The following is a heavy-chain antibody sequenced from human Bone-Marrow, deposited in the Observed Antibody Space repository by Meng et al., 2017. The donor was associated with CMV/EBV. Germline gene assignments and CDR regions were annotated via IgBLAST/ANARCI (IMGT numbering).Heavy chain of an antibody. Sequence: GESLKISCTASGFTFGDYAMSWVRQAPGKGLEWVGFIRSKAYGGTTEYAASVKGRFTISRDDSKIIPYLQMNSLKTEDTAVYSCTRAPLRGSGYYDYYYYGMDVWGQGTTVTVSS. CDR1: GFTFGDYA. J-gene: IGHJ6*02. D-gene: IGHD3-3*01. CDR2: IRSKAYGGTT. CDR3: TRAPLRGSGYYDYYYYGMDV. V-gene: IGHV3-49*04.